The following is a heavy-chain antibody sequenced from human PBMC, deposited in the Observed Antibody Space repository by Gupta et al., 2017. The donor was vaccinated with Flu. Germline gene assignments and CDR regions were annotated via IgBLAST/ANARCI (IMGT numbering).Heavy chain of an antibody. Sequence: QVQLQQWGAGLLKPSETLSLTCAVYSGSLSGYYWSWIRQAPGKGLEWIGEINHSGSTNYSPSLRSRVTISVDKSKNQFSLKLSSVTAADTAVYYCARFGFGELPYWGQGTLVTVSS. V-gene: IGHV4-34*01. CDR1: SGSLSGYY. CDR3: ARFGFGELPY. D-gene: IGHD2-21*01. J-gene: IGHJ4*02. CDR2: INHSGST.